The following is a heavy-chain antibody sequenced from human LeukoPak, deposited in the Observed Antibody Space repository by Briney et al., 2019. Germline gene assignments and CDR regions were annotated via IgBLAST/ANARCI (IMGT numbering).Heavy chain of an antibody. CDR1: GGSISNYY. Sequence: SETLSLTCTVSGGSISNYYWSWIRQPPGKGPEWIGYIYYSGSTNYIPSLKSRVTISVDTSKNQFSLILSSVTAADTAVYYCARGNGWYYYWGQGTLVTVSS. CDR2: IYYSGST. CDR3: ARGNGWYYY. D-gene: IGHD6-19*01. J-gene: IGHJ4*02. V-gene: IGHV4-59*01.